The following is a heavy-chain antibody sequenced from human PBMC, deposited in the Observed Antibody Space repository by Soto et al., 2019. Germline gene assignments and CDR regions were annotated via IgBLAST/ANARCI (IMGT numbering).Heavy chain of an antibody. CDR2: IYYSGST. CDR3: ARVDNWNYDDY. Sequence: SETLSLTCTVSGGSISSGGYYWSWIRQHPGKGLEWIGYIYYSGSTYYNPSLKSRVTISVDTSKNQFSLKLSSVAAADTAVYYCARVDNWNYDDYWGQGTLVTVSS. V-gene: IGHV4-31*03. D-gene: IGHD1-20*01. J-gene: IGHJ4*02. CDR1: GGSISSGGYY.